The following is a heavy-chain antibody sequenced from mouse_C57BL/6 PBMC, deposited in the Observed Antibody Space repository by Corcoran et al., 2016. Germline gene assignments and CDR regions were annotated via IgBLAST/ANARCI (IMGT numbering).Heavy chain of an antibody. J-gene: IGHJ1*03. V-gene: IGHV1-75*01. Sequence: QVQLQQSGPELVKPGASVKISCKSSGYTFTDYYMNWVKQRPGQGLEWIGWIFPGSGSTYYNEKFKGKATLTVDKSSSTAYMLISSLTSDDSAVYFCASPGSLLLLRYCDVWGTGTTVTVSS. D-gene: IGHD1-1*01. CDR3: ASPGSLLLLRYCDV. CDR1: GYTFTDYY. CDR2: IFPGSGST.